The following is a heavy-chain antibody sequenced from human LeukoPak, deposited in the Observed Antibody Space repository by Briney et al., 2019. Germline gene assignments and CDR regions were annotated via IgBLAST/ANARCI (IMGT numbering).Heavy chain of an antibody. J-gene: IGHJ5*02. D-gene: IGHD3-3*01. CDR2: IYPGDSDT. CDR3: ARLDDFWSGTNNWFDP. Sequence: GESLKISCKGSGYSFTSYWIGWVRQMPGKGLEWMGIIYPGDSDTRYSPSFQGQVTISADKSISTAYLQWSSLKASDTAMYYCARLDDFWSGTNNWFDPWGQGTLVTVSS. V-gene: IGHV5-51*01. CDR1: GYSFTSYW.